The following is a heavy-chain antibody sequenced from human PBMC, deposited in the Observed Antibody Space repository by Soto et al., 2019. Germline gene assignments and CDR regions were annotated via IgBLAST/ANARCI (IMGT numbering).Heavy chain of an antibody. CDR1: GGTFSSYA. CDR3: ASFSSRPRGFNYYYYGMDV. Sequence: QVQLVQSGAEVKKPGSSVKVSCKASGGTFSSYAISWVRQAPGQGLEWMGGIIPIFGTANYAQKFQGRVTITADESTSTAYMELSSLRSEDTAVYYCASFSSRPRGFNYYYYGMDVWGQGTTVTVSS. J-gene: IGHJ6*02. V-gene: IGHV1-69*01. CDR2: IIPIFGTA. D-gene: IGHD6-13*01.